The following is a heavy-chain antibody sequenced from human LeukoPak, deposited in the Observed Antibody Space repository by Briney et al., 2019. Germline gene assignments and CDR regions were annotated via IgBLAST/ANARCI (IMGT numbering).Heavy chain of an antibody. CDR2: IKQDGSEK. J-gene: IGHJ4*02. D-gene: IGHD4-17*01. CDR1: GFRFGEYA. V-gene: IGHV3-7*01. CDR3: ATSSSDYGDYLDY. Sequence: GGSLRLSCAASGFRFGEYAMHWVRQAPGKGLEWVANIKQDGSEKYYVDSVKGRFTISRDNAKNSLYLQMNSLRAEDTAVYYCATSSSDYGDYLDYWGQGTLVTVSS.